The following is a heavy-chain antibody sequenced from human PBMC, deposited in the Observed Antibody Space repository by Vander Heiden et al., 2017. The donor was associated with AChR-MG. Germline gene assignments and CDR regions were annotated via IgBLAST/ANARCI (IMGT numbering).Heavy chain of an antibody. CDR3: AKSDCWSGYWFGY. D-gene: IGHD3-3*01. Sequence: QVQLVQSGAEVKKPGSSVKVSCKASGGTFSSYAISWVRQAPGQGLEWMGGIIPIFGTANYAQKVQGRVTITADESTSTAYMELSRMRSEDTAVYYCAKSDCWSGYWFGYWGQGTLVTVSS. V-gene: IGHV1-69*01. J-gene: IGHJ4*02. CDR2: IIPIFGTA. CDR1: GGTFSSYA.